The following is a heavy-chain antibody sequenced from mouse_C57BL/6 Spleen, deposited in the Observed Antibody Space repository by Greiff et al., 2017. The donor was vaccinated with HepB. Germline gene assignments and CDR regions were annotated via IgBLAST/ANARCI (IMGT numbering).Heavy chain of an antibody. CDR2: IDPNSGGT. CDR3: AYSSGYPYYYAMVY. J-gene: IGHJ4*01. CDR1: GYTFTSYW. Sequence: VQLQQPGAELVKPGASVKLSCKASGYTFTSYWMHWVKQRPGRGLEWIGRIDPNSGGTKYNEKFKSKATLTVDKPSSTAYMQLSSLTSEDSAVYYCAYSSGYPYYYAMVYWGQGTSVTVSS. D-gene: IGHD3-2*02. V-gene: IGHV1-72*01.